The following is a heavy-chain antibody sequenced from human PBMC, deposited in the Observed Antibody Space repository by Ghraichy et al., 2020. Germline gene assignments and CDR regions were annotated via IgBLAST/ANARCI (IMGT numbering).Heavy chain of an antibody. CDR2: IYTSGST. D-gene: IGHD3-22*01. J-gene: IGHJ4*02. Sequence: SETLSLTCTVSGGSISSYYWSWIRQPPGKGLEWIGYIYTSGSTNYNPSLKSRVTISVDTSKNQFSLKLSSVTAADTAVYYCARLEVSSGYHFDYWGQGTLVTVSS. CDR3: ARLEVSSGYHFDY. CDR1: GGSISSYY. V-gene: IGHV4-4*09.